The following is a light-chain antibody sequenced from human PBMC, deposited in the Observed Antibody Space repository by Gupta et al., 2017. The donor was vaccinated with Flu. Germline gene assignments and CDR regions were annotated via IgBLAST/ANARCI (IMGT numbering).Light chain of an antibody. V-gene: IGKV1-39*01. CDR3: QQTDDTLALA. Sequence: DIQMTQSPSSLSASVGDRVIITCRTSQSISRYLNWYQVKPGKAPKLLIYAATSLQSGVPSRFSGGGSGTEFALTISSLQPEDLATYYCQQTDDTLALAFGGGTKVEIK. CDR1: QSISRY. J-gene: IGKJ4*01. CDR2: AAT.